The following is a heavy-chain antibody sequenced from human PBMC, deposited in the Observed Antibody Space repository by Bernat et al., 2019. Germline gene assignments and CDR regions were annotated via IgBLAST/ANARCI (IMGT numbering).Heavy chain of an antibody. CDR1: GGSSSGYY. V-gene: IGHV4-34*01. D-gene: IGHD2-2*01. CDR3: ARAVVPAEGKHPPGHHYYYYMDV. CDR2: SNHSGST. J-gene: IGHJ6*03. Sequence: QVQLQQGGAGLLKPSETLSLTCAANGGSSSGYYWSWIGQPPGRGWEWFGESNHSGSTNYNPSLKSRVTISVDTSKNQFSLKLSSVTAADTAVYYCARAVVPAEGKHPPGHHYYYYMDVWGKGTTVTVSS.